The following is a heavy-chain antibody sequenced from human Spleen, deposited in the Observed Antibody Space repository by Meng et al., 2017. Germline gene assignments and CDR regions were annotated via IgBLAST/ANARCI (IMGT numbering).Heavy chain of an antibody. CDR2: ISYDGSNK. Sequence: GESLKISCAASGFAFSSYAMHWVRQAPGKGLEWVAVISYDGSNKYYADSVQGRFTISRDNSKNTLFLQMNSLRAEDTAVYYCASSTTWYTGTDAFDIWGQGTMVTVSS. J-gene: IGHJ3*02. CDR3: ASSTTWYTGTDAFDI. V-gene: IGHV3-30*04. D-gene: IGHD2-2*02. CDR1: GFAFSSYA.